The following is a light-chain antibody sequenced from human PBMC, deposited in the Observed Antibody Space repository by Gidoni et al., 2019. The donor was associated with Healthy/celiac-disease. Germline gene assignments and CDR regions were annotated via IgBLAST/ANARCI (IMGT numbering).Light chain of an antibody. CDR3: QQRSNWPLLT. CDR1: QSVSSY. CDR2: DAS. V-gene: IGKV3-11*01. Sequence: EIVFTQSPATLSLSPGERATLSCRASQSVSSYLAWYQHKPGQAPRLLIYDASNRATGMPARFSGSGSGTDFTLTISSLEPEHFAVYYCQQRSNWPLLTFGGGTKVEIK. J-gene: IGKJ4*01.